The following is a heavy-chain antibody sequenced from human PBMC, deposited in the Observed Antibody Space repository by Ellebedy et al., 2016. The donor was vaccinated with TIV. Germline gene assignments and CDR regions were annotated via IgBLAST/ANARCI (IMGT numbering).Heavy chain of an antibody. CDR2: IIPIFGTA. Sequence: SVKVSCXASGYTFTSYGISWVRQAPGQGLEWMGGIIPIFGTANYAQKFQGRVTMTRDTSTSTVYMELSSLRSEDTAVYYCARQDWFDPWGQGTLVTVSS. CDR3: ARQDWFDP. V-gene: IGHV1-69*05. J-gene: IGHJ5*02. CDR1: GYTFTSYG.